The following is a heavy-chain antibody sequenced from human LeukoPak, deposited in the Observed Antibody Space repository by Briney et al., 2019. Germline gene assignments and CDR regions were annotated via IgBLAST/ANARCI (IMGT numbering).Heavy chain of an antibody. D-gene: IGHD2-2*01. Sequence: GGSLRLSCAASGFTFSSYAMHWVRQAPGKGLEWVAVISYDGSNKYYADSVKGRFTISRDNSKNTLYLQMNSLRAEDTAVYYCARGPENYGYCSSTSCPYYYYYYMDVWGKGTTVTVSS. CDR2: ISYDGSNK. CDR1: GFTFSSYA. CDR3: ARGPENYGYCSSTSCPYYYYYYMDV. V-gene: IGHV3-30-3*01. J-gene: IGHJ6*03.